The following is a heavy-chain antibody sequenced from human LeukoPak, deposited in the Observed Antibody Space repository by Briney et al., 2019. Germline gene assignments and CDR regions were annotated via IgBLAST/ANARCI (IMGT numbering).Heavy chain of an antibody. V-gene: IGHV3-33*03. J-gene: IGHJ3*02. CDR3: ATDYAISCYNAVDI. CDR2: IRFDGSDQ. D-gene: IGHD2-2*01. CDR1: GFTVSSNY. Sequence: PGGSLRLSCAASGFTVSSNYMSWVRQAPGKGLEWVGVIRFDGSDQYYADSVKGRLIISRDNSKNTLFLQVNSLRAEDTAVYYCATDYAISCYNAVDIWGQGTMVTVSS.